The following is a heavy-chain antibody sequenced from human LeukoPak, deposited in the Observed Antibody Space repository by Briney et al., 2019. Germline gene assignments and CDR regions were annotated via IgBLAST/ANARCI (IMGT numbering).Heavy chain of an antibody. CDR1: GFTFRSYA. CDR2: ISNSGDTT. D-gene: IGHD3-22*01. V-gene: IGHV3-23*01. Sequence: QPGGSLRLSCAASGFTFRSYAMNWVRQAPGKGLEWVSGISNSGDTTYYADSVKGRFSISRDNSKNTLYLQMNSLRAEDTAVYYCYIPYYDTSAYKGYWGQGTLVTVSS. CDR3: YIPYYDTSAYKGY. J-gene: IGHJ4*02.